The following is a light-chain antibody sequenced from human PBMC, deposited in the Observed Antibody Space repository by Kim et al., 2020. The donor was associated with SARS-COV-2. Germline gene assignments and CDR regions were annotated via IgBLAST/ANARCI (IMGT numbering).Light chain of an antibody. Sequence: RSVSQGEGAPLSCRASQSISSNLAWYQQKPGQAPRLLIYGASTRATDIPVRFSGSGSGTEFTLTISSLQSEDFVVYYCQQYHNMQTFGQGTKLEI. CDR1: QSISSN. J-gene: IGKJ2*01. CDR3: QQYHNMQT. V-gene: IGKV3-15*01. CDR2: GAS.